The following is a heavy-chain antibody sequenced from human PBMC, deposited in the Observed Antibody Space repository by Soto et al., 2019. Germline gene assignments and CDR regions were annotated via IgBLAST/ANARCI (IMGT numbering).Heavy chain of an antibody. J-gene: IGHJ4*02. CDR2: ISSTTNYI. Sequence: GGSLRLSCAASGFTFTRYSMNWVRQAPGKGLEWVSSISSTTNYIYYGESMKGRFTISRDNAKNSLYVEMNSLRAEDTAVYYCARESEDLTSNFDYWGQGTLVTVSS. V-gene: IGHV3-21*06. CDR3: ARESEDLTSNFDY. CDR1: GFTFTRYS.